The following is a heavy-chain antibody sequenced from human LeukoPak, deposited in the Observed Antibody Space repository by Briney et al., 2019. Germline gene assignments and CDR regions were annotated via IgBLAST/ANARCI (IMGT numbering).Heavy chain of an antibody. D-gene: IGHD1-26*01. CDR1: GFPFSSYA. Sequence: PGGSLRLSCAASGFPFSSYAMYWVRQAPGKGLVWVARIHGDGDNISYADSVRGRFTISRDNAKDTLYLHMNSLRPEDTAVYYCARAQVGAPTDLWDQGTLVTVSS. J-gene: IGHJ5*02. V-gene: IGHV3-74*01. CDR3: ARAQVGAPTDL. CDR2: IHGDGDNI.